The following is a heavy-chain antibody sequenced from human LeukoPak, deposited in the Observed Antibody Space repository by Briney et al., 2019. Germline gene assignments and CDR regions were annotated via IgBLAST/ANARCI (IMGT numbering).Heavy chain of an antibody. J-gene: IGHJ4*02. CDR1: GFTVSSNY. V-gene: IGHV3-53*05. CDR3: ARVSSDSRSWYAFDY. CDR2: IHTGVST. Sequence: RESLRPSCAASGFTVSSNYIGWGRQARGNGLEWVAFIHTGVSTNYADSVKGRFSISRDNSKHTLYLQLNSLGAEDTAVYYCARVSSDSRSWYAFDYWGQGILVTVSS. D-gene: IGHD6-13*01.